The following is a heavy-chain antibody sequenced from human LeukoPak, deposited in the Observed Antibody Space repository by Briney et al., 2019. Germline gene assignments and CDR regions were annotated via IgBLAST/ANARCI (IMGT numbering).Heavy chain of an antibody. D-gene: IGHD1-7*01. V-gene: IGHV3-23*01. CDR1: GFTFSSYA. CDR2: ISGSVGST. CDR3: AKVKSGTTRYYFDY. J-gene: IGHJ4*02. Sequence: PGGSLRLSCAASGFTFSSYAMSCVRQAPGKGLEWVSAISGSVGSTYYADSVKGRFTISRDNSKNTLYLQMNSLRAEDTAVYYCAKVKSGTTRYYFDYWGQGTLVTVSS.